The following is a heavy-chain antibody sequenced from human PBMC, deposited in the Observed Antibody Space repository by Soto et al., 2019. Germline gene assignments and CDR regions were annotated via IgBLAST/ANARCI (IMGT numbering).Heavy chain of an antibody. D-gene: IGHD2-15*01. CDR3: ASPLGYCSGGSCYDY. V-gene: IGHV1-8*01. CDR2: MNPNSGNT. Sequence: QVQLVQSGAEVKKPGASVKVSCKASGYTFTSYDINWVRQATGQGLEWMGWMNPNSGNTGYAQKFQGIVTMTRNTSISRGYMEVSSLRSEDTAVYYCASPLGYCSGGSCYDYWCQGTLVTVS. J-gene: IGHJ4*02. CDR1: GYTFTSYD.